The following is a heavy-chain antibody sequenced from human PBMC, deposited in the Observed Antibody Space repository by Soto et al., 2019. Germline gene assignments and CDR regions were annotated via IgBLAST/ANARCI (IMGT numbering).Heavy chain of an antibody. D-gene: IGHD6-13*01. Sequence: QVQLQESGPGLVKPSQTLSLTCTVSCGSISSGDYYWSWIRQPPGQGLEWIGYIYYSGSTYYNPSLKSRVTIAVDTSKNQFSLKLSAVTAADTAVYYWARESSVAAADIDAFDIWGQGTMVTVSA. CDR3: ARESSVAAADIDAFDI. CDR1: CGSISSGDYY. J-gene: IGHJ3*02. V-gene: IGHV4-30-4*01. CDR2: IYYSGST.